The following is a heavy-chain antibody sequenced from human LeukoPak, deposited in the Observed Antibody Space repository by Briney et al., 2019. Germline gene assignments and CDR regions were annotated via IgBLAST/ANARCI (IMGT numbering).Heavy chain of an antibody. CDR3: ARDRFDYSLDY. CDR1: GFTFFTHP. D-gene: IGHD2-15*01. J-gene: IGHJ4*02. V-gene: IGHV3-48*03. CDR2: ISVSGDTV. Sequence: PGGSLRLSCAASGFTFFTHPMNWVRQAPGKGLEWVAYISVSGDTVYYTDSVRGRFTISRDNAENTVYLQMNSLRVDDTATYYCARDRFDYSLDYWGQGVLVTVSS.